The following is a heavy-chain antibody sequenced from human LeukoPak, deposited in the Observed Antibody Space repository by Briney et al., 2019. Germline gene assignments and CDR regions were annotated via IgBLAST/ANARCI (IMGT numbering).Heavy chain of an antibody. Sequence: GGSLRLSCAASGFTFSSYGMNWVRQAPGKGLQWVASIKQDGSEKYCVDSVKGRFTISRDNAKNSLYLQMNSLRAEDTAVYYCARQAYSSNSWGQGTLVTVSS. CDR2: IKQDGSEK. J-gene: IGHJ4*02. D-gene: IGHD2-21*01. V-gene: IGHV3-7*01. CDR3: ARQAYSSNS. CDR1: GFTFSSYG.